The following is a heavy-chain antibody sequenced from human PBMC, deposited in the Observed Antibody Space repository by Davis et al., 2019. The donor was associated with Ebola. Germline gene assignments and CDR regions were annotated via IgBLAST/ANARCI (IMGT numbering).Heavy chain of an antibody. J-gene: IGHJ4*02. V-gene: IGHV3-48*03. Sequence: GESLKISCVASGFTFSNYEMNWVRQAPGKGLEWVLYISSGVSTIYYSHSVKGRFTISRDNTKNSLYLQMNSLRVEDTAVYYCTSRNGNDEDYWGQGTLVTVS. D-gene: IGHD1-1*01. CDR2: ISSGVSTI. CDR3: TSRNGNDEDY. CDR1: GFTFSNYE.